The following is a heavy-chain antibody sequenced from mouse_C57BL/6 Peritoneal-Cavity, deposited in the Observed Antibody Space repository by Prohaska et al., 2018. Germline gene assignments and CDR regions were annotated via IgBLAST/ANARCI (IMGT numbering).Heavy chain of an antibody. CDR3: DGYAMDY. V-gene: IGHV6-3*01. Sequence: EVKLEESGGGLVQPGGSMKLSCVASGFTFSNYWMNWVRQSPEKGLEWVAQIRLKSDNYATHYAESVKGRFTISIDDSKSSVYLQMNNLRAEETGIYYCDGYAMDYQGQGTSVTVSS. CDR2: IRLKSDNYAT. J-gene: IGHJ4*01. CDR1: GFTFSNYW.